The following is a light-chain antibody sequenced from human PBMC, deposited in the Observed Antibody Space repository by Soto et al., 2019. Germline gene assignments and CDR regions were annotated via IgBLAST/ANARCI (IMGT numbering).Light chain of an antibody. V-gene: IGLV2-23*01. J-gene: IGLJ2*01. Sequence: QSALTQPASVSGSPGQSITISCTGTSSDVGSYNLVSWYQQHPGKAPKLMIYEGSKRPSGVSNRFSSSKSGNTASLTISGLQAEDEADYYCCSYAGSSRGVVFGGGTQLTVL. CDR1: SSDVGSYNL. CDR3: CSYAGSSRGVV. CDR2: EGS.